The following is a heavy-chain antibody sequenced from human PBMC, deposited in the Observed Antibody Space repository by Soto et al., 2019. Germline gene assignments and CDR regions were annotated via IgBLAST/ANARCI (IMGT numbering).Heavy chain of an antibody. J-gene: IGHJ6*02. CDR3: ARGGATKIVVTAYYAMDV. CDR1: GGSLSNYG. D-gene: IGHD2-21*02. V-gene: IGHV1-69*12. CDR2: IIPVFGTA. Sequence: QVQLVQSGAEVKKPGSSVKVSCKASGGSLSNYGISWVRQAPGQGLEWMGGIIPVFGTANYAQKFQGRVTITADESTKSGVRDVTSLRSEGRAGYYCARGGATKIVVTAYYAMDVWGQGTTVTVSS.